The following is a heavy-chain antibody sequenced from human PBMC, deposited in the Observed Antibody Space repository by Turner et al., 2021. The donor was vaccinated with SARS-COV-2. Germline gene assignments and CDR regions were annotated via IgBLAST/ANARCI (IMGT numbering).Heavy chain of an antibody. V-gene: IGHV3-30*14. Sequence: QVRLVEAGGGVVRPGRALRLSCEASGSTFSSSAMHWVRQAPGKGLEWMAVISDAGSNEYCSDSGKSLITITRDNSKISLYLHMSSLGAADSAGYYCSAAGSDGGYYSSYVMDVWGQGTTVTVSS. CDR1: GSTFSSSA. D-gene: IGHD3-16*01. CDR2: ISDAGSNE. CDR3: SAAGSDGGYYSSYVMDV. J-gene: IGHJ6*02.